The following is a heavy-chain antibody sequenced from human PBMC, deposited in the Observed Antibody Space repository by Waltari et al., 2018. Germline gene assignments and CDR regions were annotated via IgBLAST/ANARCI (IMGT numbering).Heavy chain of an antibody. J-gene: IGHJ4*02. D-gene: IGHD6-13*01. Sequence: QVQLVQSGAEVKKPGSSVKVSCKASGGPFSRYSISWVRRAPGQGLEWMGGIIPMFGTANYAQKFQGRVTITTDESTSTAYMELSSLRSEDTAVYYCARGPGIAAAGPVMRFDYWGQGTLVTVSS. CDR3: ARGPGIAAAGPVMRFDY. CDR1: GGPFSRYS. V-gene: IGHV1-69*05. CDR2: IIPMFGTA.